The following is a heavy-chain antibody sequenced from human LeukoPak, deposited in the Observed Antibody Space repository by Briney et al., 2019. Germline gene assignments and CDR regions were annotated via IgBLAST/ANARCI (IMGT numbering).Heavy chain of an antibody. CDR2: IYPGDSDT. V-gene: IGHV5-51*01. CDR3: ARHRHCSSTSCYAFDY. D-gene: IGHD2-2*01. J-gene: IGHJ4*02. Sequence: GESVRISCKGSGYSFTSYWIGWVRQMPGKGLEWMGIIYPGDSDTRYSPSFQGQVTISADKSISTAYLQWSSLKASDTAMYYCARHRHCSSTSCYAFDYWGQGTLVTVSS. CDR1: GYSFTSYW.